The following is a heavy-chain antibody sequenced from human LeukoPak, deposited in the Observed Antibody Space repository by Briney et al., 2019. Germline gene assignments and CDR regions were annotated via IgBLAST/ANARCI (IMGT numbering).Heavy chain of an antibody. CDR2: ISSSNSYI. Sequence: KTGGSLRLSCAASGFTFSSYGMHWVRQAPGKGLEWVSSISSSNSYIYYADSVKGRFTISRDNAKNSLYLQMNSLRAEDTAVYYCARSSQGDSSGYWWDYWGQGTLVTVSS. CDR1: GFTFSSYG. CDR3: ARSSQGDSSGYWWDY. J-gene: IGHJ4*02. D-gene: IGHD3-22*01. V-gene: IGHV3-21*01.